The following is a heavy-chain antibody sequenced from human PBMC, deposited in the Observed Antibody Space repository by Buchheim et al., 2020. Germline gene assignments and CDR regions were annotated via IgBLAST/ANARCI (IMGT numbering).Heavy chain of an antibody. J-gene: IGHJ2*01. V-gene: IGHV3-7*01. CDR1: GFTFSSYW. CDR3: ARDRGIAAAGIRYFDL. D-gene: IGHD6-13*01. Sequence: EMQLVESGGGLVQPGGSLRLSCAASGFTFSSYWMSWVRQAPGKGLEWVANIKQDGSEKYYVDSVKGRFTISRDNAKNSLYLQMNSLRAEDTAVYYCARDRGIAAAGIRYFDLWGRGTL. CDR2: IKQDGSEK.